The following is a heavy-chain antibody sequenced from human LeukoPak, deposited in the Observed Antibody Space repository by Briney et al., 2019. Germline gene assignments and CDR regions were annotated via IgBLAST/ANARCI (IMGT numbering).Heavy chain of an antibody. D-gene: IGHD1-26*01. J-gene: IGHJ4*02. CDR1: GFTFNSFV. Sequence: GGSLRLSCAASGFTFNSFVMSWVRQAPGKGLEWVGRVKGKTDGGTTGYAAPVKGRFTISRDNAKNSLYLQMDSLRAEDTAVYYCARVRSGSLDYWGQGTLVTVSS. V-gene: IGHV3-15*01. CDR3: ARVRSGSLDY. CDR2: VKGKTDGGTT.